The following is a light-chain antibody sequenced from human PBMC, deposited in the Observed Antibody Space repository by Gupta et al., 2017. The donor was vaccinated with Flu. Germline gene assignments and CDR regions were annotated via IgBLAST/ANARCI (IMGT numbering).Light chain of an antibody. CDR2: DAS. CDR3: QHDGSSFT. CDR1: QSVSSNH. V-gene: IGKV3D-20*01. J-gene: IGKJ3*01. Sequence: EIVLTQSPATLSLSPGERATLSCGASQSVSSNHLDWYQQKPGLAPRLLIYDASSRATGITDRFSGSGSGTDFTLTSIRPEPEDFAVYCWQHDGSSFTFGHGTTVDIK.